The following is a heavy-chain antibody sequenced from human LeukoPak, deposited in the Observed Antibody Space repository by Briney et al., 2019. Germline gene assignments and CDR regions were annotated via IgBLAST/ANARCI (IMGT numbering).Heavy chain of an antibody. V-gene: IGHV1-2*02. Sequence: ASVKVSCKASGYTSTGYYMHWVRQAPGQGLEWMGWINPNSGGTNYAQKFQGRVTMTRDTSISTAYMELSRLRSDDMAVYYCARGEYVISGYRNDAFDIWGQGTMVTVSS. CDR1: GYTSTGYY. D-gene: IGHD3-22*01. CDR3: ARGEYVISGYRNDAFDI. J-gene: IGHJ3*02. CDR2: INPNSGGT.